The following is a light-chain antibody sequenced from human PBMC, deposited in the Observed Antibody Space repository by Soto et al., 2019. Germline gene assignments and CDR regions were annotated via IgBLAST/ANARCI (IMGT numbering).Light chain of an antibody. CDR2: DVS. J-gene: IGLJ1*01. CDR3: SSYTSATTYV. Sequence: QSVLTRAASVSGSPGQSITITCTGTGSDVGAYNYDSWYQQYPGEAPKVIIYDVSHRPAGVSNRFSGSKSGNTASLTISGLQTQDEADYYCSSYTSATTYVFGTGTKVTV. V-gene: IGLV2-14*01. CDR1: GSDVGAYNY.